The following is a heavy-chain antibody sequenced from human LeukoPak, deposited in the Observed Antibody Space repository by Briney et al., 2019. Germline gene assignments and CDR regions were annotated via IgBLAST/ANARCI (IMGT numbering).Heavy chain of an antibody. Sequence: GGTLRLSCVASGFPFNMYWMHWVRQAPGRGLVWLSRIQNDGSRTTYADSVKGRFTVSRDNAKNTLYLQMNSLRAEDTAVYYCARDQVSSSSTIAYWGQGTLVTVSS. D-gene: IGHD6-6*01. CDR3: ARDQVSSSSTIAY. V-gene: IGHV3-74*03. J-gene: IGHJ4*02. CDR1: GFPFNMYW. CDR2: IQNDGSRT.